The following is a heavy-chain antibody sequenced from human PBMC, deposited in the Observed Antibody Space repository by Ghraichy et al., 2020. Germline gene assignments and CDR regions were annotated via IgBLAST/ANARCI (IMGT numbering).Heavy chain of an antibody. CDR2: IWSDGSKR. V-gene: IGHV3-33*01. CDR1: GFSFRTFG. CDR3: VREGTDYFFNY. D-gene: IGHD3/OR15-3a*01. Sequence: GGSLRLSCTASGFSFRTFGMHWVRRAPGKGLEWVAVIWSDGSKRHYADSVKGRFTISRDNSNNTLFLEMSNLRAEDSGLYYCVREGTDYFFNYWGQGTRVTVSS. J-gene: IGHJ4*02.